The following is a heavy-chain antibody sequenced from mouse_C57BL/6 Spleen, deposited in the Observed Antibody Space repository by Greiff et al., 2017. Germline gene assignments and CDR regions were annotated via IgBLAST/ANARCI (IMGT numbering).Heavy chain of an antibody. CDR2: ISSGSSTI. Sequence: DVMLVESGGGLVKPGGSLKLSCAASGFTFSDYGMHWVRQAPEKGLEWVAYISSGSSTIYYADTVKGRFTISRDNAKNTLFLQMTSLRSEDTAMYYCARNGNFYYFDYWGQGTTLTVSS. CDR1: GFTFSDYG. D-gene: IGHD2-1*01. V-gene: IGHV5-17*01. J-gene: IGHJ2*01. CDR3: ARNGNFYYFDY.